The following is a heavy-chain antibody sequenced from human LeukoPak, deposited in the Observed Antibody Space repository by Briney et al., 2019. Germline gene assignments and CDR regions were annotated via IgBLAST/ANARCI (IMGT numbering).Heavy chain of an antibody. CDR1: GFTFSTYW. CDR2: ISWNSGNI. V-gene: IGHV3-9*01. CDR3: AKDTGYSSSWYFDY. Sequence: GGSLRLSCAASGFTFSTYWMTWVRQAPGKGLEWVSGISWNSGNIGYADSVKGRFTISRDNAKNSLYLQMNSLRAEDTALYYCAKDTGYSSSWYFDYWGQGTLVTVSS. D-gene: IGHD6-13*01. J-gene: IGHJ4*02.